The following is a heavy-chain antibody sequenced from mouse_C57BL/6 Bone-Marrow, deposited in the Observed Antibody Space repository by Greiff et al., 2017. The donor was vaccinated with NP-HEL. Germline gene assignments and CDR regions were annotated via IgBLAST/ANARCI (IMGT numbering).Heavy chain of an antibody. CDR3: ARVMVTFDC. J-gene: IGHJ2*01. CDR1: GFTFSSYT. CDR2: ISGGGGNT. Sequence: EVMLVESGGGLVKPGGSLKLSCAASGFTFSSYTMSWVRQTPEKRLEWVATISGGGGNTYYPDSVKGRFTISRDNAKNTLYLQMSSLGSEDTALYYCARVMVTFDCWGQGTTLTVSS. D-gene: IGHD2-2*01. V-gene: IGHV5-9*01.